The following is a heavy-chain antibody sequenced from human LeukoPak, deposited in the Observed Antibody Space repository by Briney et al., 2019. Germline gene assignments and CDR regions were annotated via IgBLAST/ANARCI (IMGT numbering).Heavy chain of an antibody. V-gene: IGHV4-39*01. J-gene: IGHJ6*02. Sequence: SETLSLTCTVSGGSVASTGRYWGWIRQPPGKGLEWIGSAYYTGDIYSPPSLKSRLTVSVDTSKNQFALTLSSVTAADTAVYYCGRHVSNGWDYHYGLDVWGRGTTVTVSS. CDR2: AYYTGDI. CDR3: GRHVSNGWDYHYGLDV. CDR1: GGSVASTGRY. D-gene: IGHD6-19*01.